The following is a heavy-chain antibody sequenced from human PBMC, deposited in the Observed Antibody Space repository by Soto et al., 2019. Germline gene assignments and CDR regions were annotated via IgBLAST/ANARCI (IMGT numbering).Heavy chain of an antibody. CDR3: ARHGDYVGYYYGMDV. CDR2: ISVYNGNT. V-gene: IGHV1-18*04. Sequence: QFQLVQSGAEVKKPGASVKVSCKASGYTFTTYDINWVRQAPGQGLEWMGWISVYNGNTNYAQKLQGRVTMTTDTSTSTAYMELRSLRSDDTAVYYCARHGDYVGYYYGMDVWGQGTTVTVSS. J-gene: IGHJ6*02. D-gene: IGHD4-17*01. CDR1: GYTFTTYD.